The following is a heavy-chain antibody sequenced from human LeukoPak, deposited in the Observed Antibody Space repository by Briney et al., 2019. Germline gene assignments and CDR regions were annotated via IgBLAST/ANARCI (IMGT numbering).Heavy chain of an antibody. Sequence: GGPLRLSCAASGFTFSAYAMNWVRQAPGKGREWVSVISNSGAYTNYADAVKGRFTISRDNSKNTVYLQINRLRAEDTAVYYCAQEWHLAGWGQATVVTVSS. CDR1: GFTFSAYA. CDR2: ISNSGAYT. J-gene: IGHJ4*02. V-gene: IGHV3-23*01. D-gene: IGHD5-12*01. CDR3: AQEWHLAG.